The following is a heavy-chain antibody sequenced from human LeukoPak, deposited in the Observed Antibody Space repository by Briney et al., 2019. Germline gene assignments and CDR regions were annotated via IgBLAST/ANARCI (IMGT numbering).Heavy chain of an antibody. Sequence: SETLSLTCTVSGGSISSSSYYWGWIRQPPGKGLEWIGSIYYSGSTYYNPSLKSRVTISVDTSKNQFSLKLSSVTAADTAVYYCAGGGSSWTASYWGQGTLVTVSS. CDR2: IYYSGST. D-gene: IGHD6-13*01. J-gene: IGHJ4*02. V-gene: IGHV4-39*07. CDR1: GGSISSSSYY. CDR3: AGGGSSWTASY.